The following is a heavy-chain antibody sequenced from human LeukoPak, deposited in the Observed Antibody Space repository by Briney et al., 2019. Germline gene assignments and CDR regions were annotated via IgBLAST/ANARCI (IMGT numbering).Heavy chain of an antibody. Sequence: GGSLRLSCAASGFTFSIYWMHWVRQAPGKGLVWVSRINTDGSATNYADSVKGRFTISRDNAKNTLYLQMNSLRAEDTAVYYCARAPRYSTLYYFEFWGQGTLVTVYS. V-gene: IGHV3-74*01. D-gene: IGHD6-13*01. CDR1: GFTFSIYW. CDR2: INTDGSAT. J-gene: IGHJ4*02. CDR3: ARAPRYSTLYYFEF.